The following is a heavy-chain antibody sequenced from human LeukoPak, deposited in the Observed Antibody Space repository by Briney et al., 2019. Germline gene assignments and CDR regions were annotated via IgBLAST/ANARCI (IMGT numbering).Heavy chain of an antibody. V-gene: IGHV3-9*01. D-gene: IGHD5-12*01. CDR1: GFNFNDYA. CDR2: ISWDSDSI. Sequence: GGSLRLSCIASGFNFNDYAMHWVRQVPGKGLEWVSSISWDSDSIGYGDSMKGRFTISRDNDENSLYLEMHSLRAEDTAIYFCAKDDAPARWLRSPQLLDHWGQGTLVTVSS. J-gene: IGHJ4*02. CDR3: AKDDAPARWLRSPQLLDH.